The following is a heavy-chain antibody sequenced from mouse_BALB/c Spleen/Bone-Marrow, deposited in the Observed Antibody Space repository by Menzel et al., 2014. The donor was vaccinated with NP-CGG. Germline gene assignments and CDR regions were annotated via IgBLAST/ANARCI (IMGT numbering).Heavy chain of an antibody. D-gene: IGHD2-1*01. CDR3: TRQDYYGNSYWYFDV. V-gene: IGHV1-59*01. Sequence: QVQLQQSGADLVRPGASVMLSCKASGYTFTSYWINWVKQRPGQGLEWIGNIYPSDSYTNYNQKFRDKATLTVDTSSSTAYMQLSSPTSEDSAVYYCTRQDYYGNSYWYFDVWGAGTTVTVSS. CDR1: GYTFTSYW. CDR2: IYPSDSYT. J-gene: IGHJ1*01.